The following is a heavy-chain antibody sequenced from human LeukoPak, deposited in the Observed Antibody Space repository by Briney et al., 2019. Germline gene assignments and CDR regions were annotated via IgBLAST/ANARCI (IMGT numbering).Heavy chain of an antibody. J-gene: IGHJ5*02. Sequence: GGSLRLSSAASGFTFSSYSMNWVRQAPGKGLEWVSSISSSSSYIYYADSVKGRFTISRDNAKNSLYLQMNSLRAENTAVYYCARDPGDIVVVPADLNWFDPWGQGTLVTVSS. D-gene: IGHD2-2*01. CDR1: GFTFSSYS. CDR3: ARDPGDIVVVPADLNWFDP. CDR2: ISSSSSYI. V-gene: IGHV3-21*01.